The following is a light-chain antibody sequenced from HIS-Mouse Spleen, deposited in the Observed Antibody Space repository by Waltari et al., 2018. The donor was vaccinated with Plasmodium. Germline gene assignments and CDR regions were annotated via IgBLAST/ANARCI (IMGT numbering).Light chain of an antibody. CDR2: GAS. CDR3: QQYGSSPYT. J-gene: IGKJ2*01. Sequence: DIVLTQSPGTLSLSPGERATLPCRASQSVSSSYLAWYQQTPGQAPRLLIYGASSRATGIPDRFSGSGSGTDFTLTISRLEPEDFAVYYCQQYGSSPYTFGQGTKLEIK. V-gene: IGKV3-20*01. CDR1: QSVSSSY.